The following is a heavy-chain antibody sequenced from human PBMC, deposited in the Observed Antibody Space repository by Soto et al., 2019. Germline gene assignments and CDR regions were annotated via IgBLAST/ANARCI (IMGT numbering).Heavy chain of an antibody. CDR2: ITGSGGST. J-gene: IGHJ4*02. CDR1: GFTFSSYA. D-gene: IGHD6-13*01. CDR3: AKDLGSSPQGDF. V-gene: IGHV3-23*01. Sequence: PGGSLRLSCAASGFTFSSYAMSWVRQAPGKGLEWVSAITGSGGSTYYADSVKGRFTISRDNAKNTLYLQMNTLRAEDTAVYYCAKDLGSSPQGDFWGQGTLVTVSS.